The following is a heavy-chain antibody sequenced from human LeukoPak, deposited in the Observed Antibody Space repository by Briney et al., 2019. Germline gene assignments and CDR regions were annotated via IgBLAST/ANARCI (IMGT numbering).Heavy chain of an antibody. J-gene: IGHJ4*02. Sequence: SETLSLTCSVSGVSITSGSYYWGWIRQSAGKGLEWIGRVHSSGDIYHNAAFRSRAAVSGDASKNQFSLQLNSVTAADTAVYYCARGASPKDAVFFDYWGQGALITVSS. CDR2: VHSSGDI. V-gene: IGHV4-61*02. CDR1: GVSITSGSYY. CDR3: ARGASPKDAVFFDY. D-gene: IGHD3-16*01.